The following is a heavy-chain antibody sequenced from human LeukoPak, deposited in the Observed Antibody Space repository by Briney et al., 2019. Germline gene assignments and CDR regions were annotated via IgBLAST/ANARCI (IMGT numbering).Heavy chain of an antibody. CDR2: IYYSGST. CDR3: AILRYSYGPFDY. CDR1: GGSISSYY. J-gene: IGHJ4*02. Sequence: SETLSLTCTDSGGSISSYYWSWIRQPPGKGLEWIGYIYYSGSTSYNPSLKSRVTISVDTSKNQFSLKLSSVTAADTAVYYCAILRYSYGPFDYWGQGTLVTVSS. V-gene: IGHV4-59*08. D-gene: IGHD5-18*01.